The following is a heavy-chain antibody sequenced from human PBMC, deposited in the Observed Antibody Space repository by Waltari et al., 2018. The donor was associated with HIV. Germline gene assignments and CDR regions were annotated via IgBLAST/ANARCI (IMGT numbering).Heavy chain of an antibody. J-gene: IGHJ1*01. Sequence: ELQLVESGGGLGQPGRSVRLSWTASGFTFGHYAMGWVRQAPGKGLEWVGFFRSKAYGGTTEYAASVKGRFTISRDDSKSIAYLQMNSLKTEDTAVYYCTRDSIYYYGSGSYFQHWGQGTLVTVSS. CDR3: TRDSIYYYGSGSYFQH. CDR2: FRSKAYGGTT. D-gene: IGHD3-10*01. V-gene: IGHV3-49*04. CDR1: GFTFGHYA.